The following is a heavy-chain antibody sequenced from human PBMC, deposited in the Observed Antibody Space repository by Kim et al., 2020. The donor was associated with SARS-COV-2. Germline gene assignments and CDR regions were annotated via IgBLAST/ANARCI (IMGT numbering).Heavy chain of an antibody. D-gene: IGHD4-17*01. CDR1: GGTFSSYA. CDR2: IIPILGIA. V-gene: IGHV1-69*04. Sequence: SVKVSCKASGGTFSSYAISWVRQAPGQGLEWMGRIIPILGIANYAQKFQGRVTITADKSTSTAYMELSSLRSEDTAVYYCARGMTTVTTGQIHFDYWGQGTLVTVSS. CDR3: ARGMTTVTTGQIHFDY. J-gene: IGHJ4*02.